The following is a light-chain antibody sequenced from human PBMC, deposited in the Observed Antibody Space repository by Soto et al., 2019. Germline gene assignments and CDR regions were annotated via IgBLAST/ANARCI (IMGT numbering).Light chain of an antibody. CDR2: DTS. V-gene: IGKV3-15*01. Sequence: EIVMMQSPATLSLSPGEGTTLSCRASQGTGDTLAWYQQNHGQTPKLLISDTSISATGVPARCSGSRSGAEVTLSISRLQSEDIAVYYCQNYFNWTLTFGGGTKVESK. J-gene: IGKJ4*01. CDR3: QNYFNWTLT. CDR1: QGTGDT.